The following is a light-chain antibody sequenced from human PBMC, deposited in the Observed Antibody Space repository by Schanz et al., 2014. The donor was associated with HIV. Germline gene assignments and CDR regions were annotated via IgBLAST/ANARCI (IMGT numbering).Light chain of an antibody. CDR3: QRCDRVPHT. V-gene: IGKV1-5*03. CDR2: KAS. CDR1: QSISSW. J-gene: IGKJ4*01. Sequence: DIQMTQSPSTLSASVGDRVTITCRASQSISSWLAWYQQKPGKAPKLLIYKASSLESGVPSRFSGSGSGTEFTLTISSLQPDDFATYYCQRCDRVPHTFGGGTKVEMK.